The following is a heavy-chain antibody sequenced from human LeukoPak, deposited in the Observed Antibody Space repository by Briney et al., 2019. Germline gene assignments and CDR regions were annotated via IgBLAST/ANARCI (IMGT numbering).Heavy chain of an antibody. V-gene: IGHV4-34*01. CDR1: GGSFSGYY. D-gene: IGHD3-16*02. CDR3: ARGDYDYVWGSYRHNAFDI. Sequence: PSETLSLTCAVYGGSFSGYYWSWIRQPPGKGLEWIGEINHSGSTNYNPSLKSRVTISVDTSKNQFFLKLSSVTAADTAVYYCARGDYDYVWGSYRHNAFDIWGQGTMVTVSS. CDR2: INHSGST. J-gene: IGHJ3*02.